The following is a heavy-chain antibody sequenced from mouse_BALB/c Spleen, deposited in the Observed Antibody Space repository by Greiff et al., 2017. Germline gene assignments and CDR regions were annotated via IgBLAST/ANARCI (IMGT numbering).Heavy chain of an antibody. V-gene: IGHV3-2*02. CDR2: ISYSGST. CDR1: GYSITSDYA. CDR3: ARSLDGYYGYFDV. Sequence: EVQRVESGPGLVKPSQSLSLTCTVTGYSITSDYAWNWIRQFPGNKLAWMGYISYSGSTSYNPSLKSRISITRDTSKNQFFLQLNSVTTEDTATYYCARSLDGYYGYFDVWGAGTTVTVSS. J-gene: IGHJ1*01. D-gene: IGHD2-3*01.